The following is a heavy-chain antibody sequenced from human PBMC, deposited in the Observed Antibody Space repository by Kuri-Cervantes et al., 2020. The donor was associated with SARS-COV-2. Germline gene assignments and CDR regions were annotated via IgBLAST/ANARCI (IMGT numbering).Heavy chain of an antibody. CDR3: AKDALRDFGVVTIPRFDY. D-gene: IGHD3-3*01. CDR1: GFTFSNAW. J-gene: IGHJ4*02. Sequence: GGSLRLSCAASGFTFSNAWMNWVRQAPGKGLEWVSAISGSGGSTYYADSVKGRFTISRDNSKNTLYLQMNSLRAEDTAVYYCAKDALRDFGVVTIPRFDYWGQGTLVTVSS. CDR2: ISGSGGST. V-gene: IGHV3-23*01.